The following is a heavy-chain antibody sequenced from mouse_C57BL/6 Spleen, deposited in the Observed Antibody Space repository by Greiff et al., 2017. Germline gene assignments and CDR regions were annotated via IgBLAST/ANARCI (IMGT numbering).Heavy chain of an antibody. CDR1: GYAFSSYW. CDR3: ARRDYGSEAMDY. D-gene: IGHD1-1*01. Sequence: VQLQQSGAELVKPGASVTISCKASGYAFSSYWMNWVKQRPGKGLAWIVQIYPGDGATNYNGKFKGKATLTADKSSSTAYLQLSSLTSEDSAVYFCARRDYGSEAMDYWGQGTSVTGSS. J-gene: IGHJ4*01. CDR2: IYPGDGAT. V-gene: IGHV1-80*01.